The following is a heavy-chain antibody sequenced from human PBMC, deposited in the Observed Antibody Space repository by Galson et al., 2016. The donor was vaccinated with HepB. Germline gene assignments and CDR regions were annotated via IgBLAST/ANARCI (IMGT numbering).Heavy chain of an antibody. CDR3: ARALGYKRGWYKWFDP. D-gene: IGHD6-19*01. J-gene: IGHJ5*02. CDR1: GYIFANYG. V-gene: IGHV1-18*04. Sequence: SVKVSCKASGYIFANYGISWVRQAPGQGLEWMGWISVDNGNTNYAQKVQGRVTMTKDTSTNIAYMELRSLRSDDTAVYYCARALGYKRGWYKWFDPWGQGTLVTVSS. CDR2: ISVDNGNT.